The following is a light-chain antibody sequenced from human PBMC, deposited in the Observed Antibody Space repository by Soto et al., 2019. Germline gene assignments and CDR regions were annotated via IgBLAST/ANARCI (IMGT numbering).Light chain of an antibody. J-gene: IGKJ4*01. CDR2: DAS. Sequence: EIVMTQFPVTLSVSPGERVTLSCTASQSIGSTLAWYLQKPGQPPRLLIYDASTRATDIPARFSGSGSGTEFPLAISSLQSEDFAVYYCQQYIRWPLTFGGGTKVEIK. CDR1: QSIGST. CDR3: QQYIRWPLT. V-gene: IGKV3-15*01.